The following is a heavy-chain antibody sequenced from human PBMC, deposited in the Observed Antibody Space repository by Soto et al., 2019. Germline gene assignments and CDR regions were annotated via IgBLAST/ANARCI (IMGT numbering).Heavy chain of an antibody. V-gene: IGHV3-21*01. J-gene: IGHJ4*02. CDR3: AGDNSGSGSRVGGCDS. Sequence: EVQLVESGGGLVKPGGSLRLSCAASGFTFSSYSMNWVRQAPGKGLEWVSSISSSSSYIYYADSVKARFTISRDNAKNSMFLQMNSLRAEDTVVAYCAGDNSGSGSRVGGCDSWGQGTMVTVSS. D-gene: IGHD3-10*01. CDR2: ISSSSSYI. CDR1: GFTFSSYS.